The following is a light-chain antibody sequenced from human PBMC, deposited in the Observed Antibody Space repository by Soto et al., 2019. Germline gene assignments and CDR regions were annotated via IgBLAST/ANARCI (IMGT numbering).Light chain of an antibody. Sequence: QSVLTQPATVSGSPGQPITISCTGTSSDVGGYDYVSWYQQHPGKVPKLIIYEVSIRASGVSNRFSASKSANTASLTISGLQPEDEADYYCSSFTRSGTLFGGGTKVTVL. CDR1: SSDVGGYDY. J-gene: IGLJ3*02. CDR3: SSFTRSGTL. CDR2: EVS. V-gene: IGLV2-14*01.